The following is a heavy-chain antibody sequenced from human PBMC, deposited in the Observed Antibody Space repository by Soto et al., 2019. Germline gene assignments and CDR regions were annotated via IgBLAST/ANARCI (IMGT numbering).Heavy chain of an antibody. J-gene: IGHJ4*02. D-gene: IGHD6-19*01. CDR3: AHSVVAGLGYYFDY. CDR2: IYWDDDK. CDR1: GFSLSSTRVA. Sequence: QITLKESGPTLVKPTQTLTLTCTFSGFSLSSTRVAVGWIRQPPGKALEWLALIYWDDDKRYSPFLKSRLTITKDTSKNQLVLTRTNSYPVDTATYYCAHSVVAGLGYYFDYWGQGTLVTVSS. V-gene: IGHV2-5*02.